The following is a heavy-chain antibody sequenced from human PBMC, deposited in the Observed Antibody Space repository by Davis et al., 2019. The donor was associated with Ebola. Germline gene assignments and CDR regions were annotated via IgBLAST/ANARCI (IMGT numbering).Heavy chain of an antibody. Sequence: GESLKISCAASGFTFSSYAMSWVRQAPGKGLEWVSYISSSSSTIYYADSVKGRFTISRDNAKNSLYLQMNSLRDEDTAVYYCARARYYDYIWGSYRPTAYFDYWGQGTLVTVSS. CDR3: ARARYYDYIWGSYRPTAYFDY. D-gene: IGHD3-16*02. V-gene: IGHV3-48*02. J-gene: IGHJ4*02. CDR2: ISSSSSTI. CDR1: GFTFSSYA.